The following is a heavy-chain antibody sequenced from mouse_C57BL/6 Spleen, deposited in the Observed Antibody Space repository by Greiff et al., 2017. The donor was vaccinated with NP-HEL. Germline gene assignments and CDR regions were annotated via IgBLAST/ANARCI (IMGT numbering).Heavy chain of an antibody. CDR3: ARKGDDGYHMDYAMDY. CDR1: GFSLTSYG. Sequence: QVQLQQSGPGLVQPSQSLSITCTVSGFSLTSYGVHWVRQSPGKGLEWLGVIWSGGSTDYNAAFISRLSISKDNSKSQVFFKMNSMQADETAIYYCARKGDDGYHMDYAMDYWGQGTSVTVSS. V-gene: IGHV2-2*01. D-gene: IGHD2-3*01. CDR2: IWSGGST. J-gene: IGHJ4*01.